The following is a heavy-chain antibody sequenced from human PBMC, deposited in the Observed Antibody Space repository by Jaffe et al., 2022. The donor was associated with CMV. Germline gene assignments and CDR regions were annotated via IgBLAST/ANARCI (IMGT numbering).Heavy chain of an antibody. D-gene: IGHD3-3*02. Sequence: QVQLVQSGAEVKKPGASVKVSCKASGYTFTGYYMHWVRQAPGQGLEWMGWINPNSGGTNYAQKFQGRVTMTRDTSISTAYMELSRLRSDDTAVYYCARISLSLRILPPPADYWGQGTLVTVSS. CDR2: INPNSGGT. J-gene: IGHJ4*02. CDR3: ARISLSLRILPPPADY. CDR1: GYTFTGYY. V-gene: IGHV1-2*02.